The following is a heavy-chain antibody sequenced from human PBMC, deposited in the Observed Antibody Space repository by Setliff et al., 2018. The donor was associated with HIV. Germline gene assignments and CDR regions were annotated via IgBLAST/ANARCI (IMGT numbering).Heavy chain of an antibody. CDR1: GFSFSDSH. D-gene: IGHD3-10*01. CDR2: ISTTSSNT. V-gene: IGHV3-11*05. Sequence: GGSLRLSCAASGFSFSDSHMTWFRQAPGKGLEWVSYISTTSSNTNYADSVKGRFTISRDNPKNSLYLQMNSLTAEDTAVYYCARGYYGSDLQNAMDVWGQGTTVTVSS. CDR3: ARGYYGSDLQNAMDV. J-gene: IGHJ6*02.